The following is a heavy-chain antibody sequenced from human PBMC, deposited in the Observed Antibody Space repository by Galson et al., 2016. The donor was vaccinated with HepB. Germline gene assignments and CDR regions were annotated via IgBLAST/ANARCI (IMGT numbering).Heavy chain of an antibody. Sequence: SLRLSCAASGFTFSSYSMNWIRQAPGKGLEWVSYISSSGNARYYADSVQGRFTISRDNAKNSLFLQMNSLNVEDTAVYYCAKDRGNDYVVYDSWGQGTLVTVSS. V-gene: IGHV3-48*01. D-gene: IGHD4-17*01. CDR2: ISSSGNAR. J-gene: IGHJ4*02. CDR1: GFTFSSYS. CDR3: AKDRGNDYVVYDS.